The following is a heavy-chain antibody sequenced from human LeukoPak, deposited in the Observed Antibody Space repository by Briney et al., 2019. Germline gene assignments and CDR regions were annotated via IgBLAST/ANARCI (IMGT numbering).Heavy chain of an antibody. D-gene: IGHD3-22*01. CDR3: ARANYDSSGYYSDS. J-gene: IGHJ4*02. Sequence: GGSLRLSCATSGFTFSAYSMSWVRQAPGKGLEWVSHITRPGTTIYYAESVRGRFSISRDNAKNSLYLQMSSLRAEDTAVYYCARANYDSSGYYSDSWGQGTLVTVSS. CDR2: ITRPGTTI. CDR1: GFTFSAYS. V-gene: IGHV3-48*04.